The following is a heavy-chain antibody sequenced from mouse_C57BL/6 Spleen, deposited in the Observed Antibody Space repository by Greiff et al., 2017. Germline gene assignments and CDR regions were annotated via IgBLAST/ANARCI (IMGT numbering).Heavy chain of an antibody. D-gene: IGHD2-4*01. CDR2: IYPSDSET. CDR3: ARNYDYGDYAMDY. J-gene: IGHJ4*01. CDR1: GYTFTSYW. Sequence: QVQLQQPGAELVRPGSSVKLSCKASGYTFTSYWMDWVKQRPGQGLEWIGNIYPSDSETHCNQKFKDKATLTVDKSSSTAYMQLSSLTSEDSAVYYCARNYDYGDYAMDYWGQGTSVTVSS. V-gene: IGHV1-61*01.